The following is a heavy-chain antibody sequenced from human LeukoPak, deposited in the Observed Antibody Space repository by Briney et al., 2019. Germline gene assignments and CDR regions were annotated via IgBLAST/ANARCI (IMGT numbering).Heavy chain of an antibody. CDR2: IYYSGST. Sequence: SETLSLTCTVSDDSISSYYWSWIRQPPGKGLEWIGYIYYSGSTNYNPSLKGRLTISVDTSKNQFSLKLSSVTAADTAVYYCARLGRDSSGYNYYYGMDVWGQGTTVTVSS. D-gene: IGHD3-22*01. V-gene: IGHV4-59*08. CDR1: DDSISSYY. CDR3: ARLGRDSSGYNYYYGMDV. J-gene: IGHJ6*02.